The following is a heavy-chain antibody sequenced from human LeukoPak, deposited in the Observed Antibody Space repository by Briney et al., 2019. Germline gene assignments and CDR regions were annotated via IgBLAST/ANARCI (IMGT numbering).Heavy chain of an antibody. CDR3: ARFNGCSSTSCYISDGNNWFDP. CDR1: GYTFTSYD. D-gene: IGHD2-2*02. Sequence: GAPVNVSCKASGYTFTSYDINWVRQAPGQGLEWMGWISAYNGNTNYAQKLQGRVTMTTDTSTSTAYMELRSLRSDDTAVYYCARFNGCSSTSCYISDGNNWFDPWGQGTLVTVSS. CDR2: ISAYNGNT. V-gene: IGHV1-18*01. J-gene: IGHJ5*02.